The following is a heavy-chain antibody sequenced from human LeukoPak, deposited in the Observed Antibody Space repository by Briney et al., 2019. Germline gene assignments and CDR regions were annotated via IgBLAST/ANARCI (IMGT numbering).Heavy chain of an antibody. Sequence: GESLKMSCKGSGYSFTSYWIGWVRQMPGKGLEWMGIIYPGDSDTRYSPSFQGQVTISADKSISTAYLQWSSLKASDTAMYYCARQSDYGSGSYYKPPRPYYFDYWGQGTLVTVSS. V-gene: IGHV5-51*01. CDR3: ARQSDYGSGSYYKPPRPYYFDY. CDR1: GYSFTSYW. J-gene: IGHJ4*02. D-gene: IGHD3-10*01. CDR2: IYPGDSDT.